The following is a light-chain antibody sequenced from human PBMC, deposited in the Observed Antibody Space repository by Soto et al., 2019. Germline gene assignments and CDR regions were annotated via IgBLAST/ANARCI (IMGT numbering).Light chain of an antibody. V-gene: IGLV2-23*01. CDR3: SSYAGSSTWV. CDR1: SSDVGSHYNL. J-gene: IGLJ2*01. CDR2: EGN. Sequence: QSALTQPASVSGSPGQSITISCTGTSSDVGSHYNLVSWYQQHPGKAPKIMIYEGNKRPSGVSDRFSGSKSGNTAFLTISGLQGEDEADYCCSSYAGSSTWVFGGGTKLTVL.